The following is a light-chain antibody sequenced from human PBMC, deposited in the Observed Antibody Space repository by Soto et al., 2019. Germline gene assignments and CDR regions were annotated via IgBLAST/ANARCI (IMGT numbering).Light chain of an antibody. Sequence: DIQMTQSPSFLSASVGDRVTITCRASQSIGKHLNWYQQKPGKAPMFLIYGASTLQSVVPSRFTGSGSGTDFTLTVNSLQAQDFATYYYQQSYTWPTTFGQGTRLEI. CDR3: QQSYTWPTT. V-gene: IGKV1-39*01. J-gene: IGKJ5*01. CDR2: GAS. CDR1: QSIGKH.